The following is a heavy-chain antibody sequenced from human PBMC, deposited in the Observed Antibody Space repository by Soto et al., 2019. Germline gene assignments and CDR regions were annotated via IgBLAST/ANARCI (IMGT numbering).Heavy chain of an antibody. CDR2: ISAYNGNT. J-gene: IGHJ6*02. D-gene: IGHD3-10*01. Sequence: ASVKVSCKASGYTFTSYGISWVRQAPGQGLEWMGWISAYNGNTNYAQKLQGRVTMTTDTSTSTAYMELRSLRSDDTAVYYCARQYYYGSGSYYYYYGMDVWGQGTTVTVSS. CDR1: GYTFTSYG. CDR3: ARQYYYGSGSYYYYYGMDV. V-gene: IGHV1-18*01.